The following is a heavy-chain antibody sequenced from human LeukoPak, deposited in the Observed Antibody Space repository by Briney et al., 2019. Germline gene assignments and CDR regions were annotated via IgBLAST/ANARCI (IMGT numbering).Heavy chain of an antibody. CDR3: ARGHHLAAAGTEPEWGHYYYYMDV. Sequence: PGGSLRLSCAASGFTFSSYSMNWVRQAPGKGLEWVSSISSSSSYIYYADSVKGRFTISRDNAKNTLYLQMNSLRAEDTAVYYCARGHHLAAAGTEPEWGHYYYYMDVWGKGTTVTVSS. V-gene: IGHV3-21*01. CDR2: ISSSSSYI. J-gene: IGHJ6*03. CDR1: GFTFSSYS. D-gene: IGHD6-13*01.